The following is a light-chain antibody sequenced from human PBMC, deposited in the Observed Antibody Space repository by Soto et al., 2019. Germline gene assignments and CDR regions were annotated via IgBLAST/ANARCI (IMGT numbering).Light chain of an antibody. CDR2: DVS. J-gene: IGLJ2*01. Sequence: QSALTQPASVSGSPGQSITISCTGTGSDVGGYNYVSWYQQHPGKAPKVMIYDVSNRPSGVSNRFSGSKSGNTASPTISGLQAEDEADYCCSSYTSASTPLVFGGGTKLTVL. CDR1: GSDVGGYNY. V-gene: IGLV2-14*01. CDR3: SSYTSASTPLV.